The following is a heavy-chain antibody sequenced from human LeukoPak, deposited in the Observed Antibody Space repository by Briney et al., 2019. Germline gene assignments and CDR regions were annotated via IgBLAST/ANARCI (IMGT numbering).Heavy chain of an antibody. V-gene: IGHV4-39*07. CDR2: IYYGGST. D-gene: IGHD5-24*01. CDR1: GGSISSSSYY. Sequence: PSETLSLTCTVSGGSISSSSYYWGWIRQPPGKGLEWMGSIYYGGSTYYNPSLKSRVTISVDTSKNQFSLNLSSVTAADTAVYYCATGVRNGLDYWGQGTLVTVSS. CDR3: ATGVRNGLDY. J-gene: IGHJ4*02.